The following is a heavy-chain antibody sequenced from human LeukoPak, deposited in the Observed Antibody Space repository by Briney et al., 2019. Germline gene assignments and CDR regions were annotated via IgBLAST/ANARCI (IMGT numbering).Heavy chain of an antibody. CDR3: TSPWFDP. CDR1: GGSFSGYY. V-gene: IGHV4-34*01. CDR2: INHRGST. J-gene: IGHJ5*02. Sequence: SETLSLTCAVYGGSFSGYYWSWLRQPPGKGLEWIGEINHRGSTNHNPSLKSRVTISVDTSKNHFSLRLSSVTAADTAVYYCTSPWFDPWGQGTLVTVSS.